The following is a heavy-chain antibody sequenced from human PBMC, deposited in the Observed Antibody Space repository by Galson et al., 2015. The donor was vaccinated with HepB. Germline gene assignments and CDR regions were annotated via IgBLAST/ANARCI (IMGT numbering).Heavy chain of an antibody. CDR1: GFTFSSYP. D-gene: IGHD3-10*01. Sequence: SLRLSCAASGFTFSSYPMSWVRQAPGKGLEWVSAISGSGDNTYYADSVKGRFTISRDNSENTLYLQMNSLRAEDTAVYYCASYMVRGVIRAFDIWGQGTMVTVSS. CDR3: ASYMVRGVIRAFDI. CDR2: ISGSGDNT. V-gene: IGHV3-23*01. J-gene: IGHJ3*02.